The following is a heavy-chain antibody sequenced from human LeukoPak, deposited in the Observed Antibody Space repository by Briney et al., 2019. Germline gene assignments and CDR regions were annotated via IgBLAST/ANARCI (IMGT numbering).Heavy chain of an antibody. V-gene: IGHV3-21*05. D-gene: IGHD3-9*01. J-gene: IGHJ6*03. Sequence: PGGTLRLSCEASGFSLSTYGMSWVRQAPGKGPEWVSYISSSSSYIFYADSVKGRFTISRDNAKNTLYLQMNSLRAEDTAVYYCARVGILTGYHYYYYYYYMDVWGKGTTVTISS. CDR2: ISSSSSYI. CDR3: ARVGILTGYHYYYYYYYMDV. CDR1: GFSLSTYG.